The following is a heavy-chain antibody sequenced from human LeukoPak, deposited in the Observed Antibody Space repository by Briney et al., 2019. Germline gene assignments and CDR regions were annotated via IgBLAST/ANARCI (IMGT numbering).Heavy chain of an antibody. D-gene: IGHD6-13*01. Sequence: GASVKVSCKASGGTFSSYAISWVRQAPGQGLEWMGGIIPIFGTANYAQKFQGRVTITTDESTSTAYMELSSLRSEDTVVYYCASADSSSWTPPYYYYYYMDVWGKGTTVTVSS. CDR3: ASADSSSWTPPYYYYYYMDV. J-gene: IGHJ6*03. V-gene: IGHV1-69*05. CDR2: IIPIFGTA. CDR1: GGTFSSYA.